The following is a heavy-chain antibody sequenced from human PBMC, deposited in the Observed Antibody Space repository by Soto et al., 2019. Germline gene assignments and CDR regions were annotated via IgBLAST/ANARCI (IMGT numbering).Heavy chain of an antibody. CDR1: GYTFTSYA. V-gene: IGHV1-3*01. Sequence: ASVKVSCKASGYTFTSYAMHWVRQAPGQRLEWMRWINAGNGNTKYSQKFQGRVTITRDTSASTAYMELSSLRSEDTAVYYCARVLSGGSGSYFLYYYYGMDVWGQGTTVTVSS. D-gene: IGHD3-10*01. CDR3: ARVLSGGSGSYFLYYYYGMDV. CDR2: INAGNGNT. J-gene: IGHJ6*02.